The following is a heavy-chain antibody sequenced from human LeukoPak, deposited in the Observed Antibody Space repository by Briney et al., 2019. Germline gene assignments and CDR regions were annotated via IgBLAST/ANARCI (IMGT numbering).Heavy chain of an antibody. Sequence: PGGSLRLSCAASGFTFDDYAMHWVRHAPGKGLEWVSLISGDGGSTYYADSVKGRFTISRDNSKNSLYLQMNSLRTEDTALYYCAKDMDGYSSSWYGSPDYWGQGTLVTVSS. CDR2: ISGDGGST. CDR1: GFTFDDYA. V-gene: IGHV3-43*02. D-gene: IGHD6-13*01. J-gene: IGHJ4*02. CDR3: AKDMDGYSSSWYGSPDY.